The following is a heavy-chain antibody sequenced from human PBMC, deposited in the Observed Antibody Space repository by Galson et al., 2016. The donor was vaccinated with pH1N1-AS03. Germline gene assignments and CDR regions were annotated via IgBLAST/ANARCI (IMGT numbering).Heavy chain of an antibody. D-gene: IGHD5-24*01. V-gene: IGHV4-39*01. CDR2: VYYSGRT. CDR1: GDSMDSSGYH. J-gene: IGHJ5*02. Sequence: ETLSLTCSVSGDSMDSSGYHWGWIRQPPGKGLEWIGTVYYSGRTYYNPSLNSRVTISVDVSRRHFSLKLKSVSATDTGVYYCARQATPEGWLHYTWFDPWGQGTLVTVSS. CDR3: ARQATPEGWLHYTWFDP.